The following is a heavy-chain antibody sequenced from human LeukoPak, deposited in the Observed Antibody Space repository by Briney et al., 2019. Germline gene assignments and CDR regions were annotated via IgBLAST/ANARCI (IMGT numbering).Heavy chain of an antibody. CDR3: AKGEYSSSPFDP. CDR2: IRYDGSNK. Sequence: PGGSLRLSCAASGFTFSSYGMHWVRQAPGKGLEWVTFIRYDGSNKYYTDSVKGRFTISRDNSKNTPYLQMNSLRAEDTAVYYCAKGEYSSSPFDPWGQGTLVTVSS. CDR1: GFTFSSYG. D-gene: IGHD6-6*01. J-gene: IGHJ5*02. V-gene: IGHV3-30*02.